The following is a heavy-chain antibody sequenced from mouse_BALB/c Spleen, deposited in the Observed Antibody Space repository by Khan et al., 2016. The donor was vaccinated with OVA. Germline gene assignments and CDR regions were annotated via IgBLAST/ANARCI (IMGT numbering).Heavy chain of an antibody. D-gene: IGHD2-14*01. CDR3: ARAYYRYDGYYAMDY. Sequence: VQLQESGPGLVAPSQSLSITCTVSGFSLSRYNIHWVRQPPGKGLEWLGMIWGGGGTDYNSTLKIRLSISKDNPKSQVFLKMNSLQTDDTAIYYCARAYYRYDGYYAMDYWGQGTSVTVSS. V-gene: IGHV2-6-4*01. CDR2: IWGGGGT. CDR1: GFSLSRYN. J-gene: IGHJ4*01.